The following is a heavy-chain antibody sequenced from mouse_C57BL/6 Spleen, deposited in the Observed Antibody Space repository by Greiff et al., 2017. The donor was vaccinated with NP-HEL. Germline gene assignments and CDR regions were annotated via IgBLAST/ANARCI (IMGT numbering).Heavy chain of an antibody. CDR3: ARRRYYDYDWDYAMDY. D-gene: IGHD2-4*01. J-gene: IGHJ4*01. V-gene: IGHV1-85*01. CDR2: IYPRDGST. CDR1: GYTFTSYD. Sequence: QVQLKQSGPELVKPGASVKLSCKASGYTFTSYDINWVKQRPGQGLEWIGWIYPRDGSTKYNEKFKGKATLTVDTSSSTAYMELHSLTSEDSAVYFCARRRYYDYDWDYAMDYWGQGTSVTVSS.